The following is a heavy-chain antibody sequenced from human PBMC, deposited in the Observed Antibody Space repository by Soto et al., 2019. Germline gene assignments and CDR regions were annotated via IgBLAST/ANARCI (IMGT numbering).Heavy chain of an antibody. CDR3: ARRRYSSSWLGWFDP. D-gene: IGHD6-13*01. CDR1: GGSGSSSSYS. J-gene: IGHJ5*02. Sequence: LETLSHTCTVSGGSGSSSSYSWGWIRQSPGKGLEWIGTIYSSENTYYNPSLKSRVTISVDTSKNQFSLKLSSVTAADTAVYYCARRRYSSSWLGWFDPWGQGTLVTVSS. V-gene: IGHV4-39*07. CDR2: IYSSENT.